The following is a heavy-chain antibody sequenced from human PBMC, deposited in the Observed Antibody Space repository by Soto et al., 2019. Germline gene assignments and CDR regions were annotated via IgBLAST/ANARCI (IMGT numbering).Heavy chain of an antibody. D-gene: IGHD2-2*01. J-gene: IGHJ4*02. CDR2: IYYSGST. CDR1: GGSISSYY. Sequence: PSETLSLTCTVSGGSISSYYWSWSRQPPGKGLEWIGYIYYSGSTIYNPSLKSRVTISVDTSKNQFSLKMSSVTAADTAVYYCARLASRYYFDYWGQGTLVTVSS. CDR3: ARLASRYYFDY. V-gene: IGHV4-59*01.